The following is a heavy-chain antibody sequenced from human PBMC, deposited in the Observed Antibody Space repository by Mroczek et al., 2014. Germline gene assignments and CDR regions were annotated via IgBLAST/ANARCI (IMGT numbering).Heavy chain of an antibody. V-gene: IGHV1-2*02. CDR1: GYTFTGYY. CDR2: INPNSGGT. CDR3: ASTSVGYNRLIDY. D-gene: IGHD5-24*01. J-gene: IGHJ4*02. Sequence: VQLLETGAEVKKPGASVKVSCKASGYTFTGYYMHWVRQAPGQGLEWMGWINPNSGGTNYAQKFQGRVTMTRDTSISTAYMELSRLRSDDTAVYYCASTSVGYNRLIDYWGQGTLVTVSS.